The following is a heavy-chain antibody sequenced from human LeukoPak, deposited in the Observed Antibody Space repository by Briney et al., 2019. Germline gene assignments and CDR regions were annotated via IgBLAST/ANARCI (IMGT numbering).Heavy chain of an antibody. V-gene: IGHV4-34*01. Sequence: SETLSLTCAVYGGSFSGYYWSWIRQPPGKGLEWIGEINHSGSTNYNPSLKSRVTISVDTSKNQFSLKLSSVPAADTAVYYCARGFPTLGYCSGGSCYSLDYWGQGTLVTVSS. J-gene: IGHJ4*02. CDR3: ARGFPTLGYCSGGSCYSLDY. D-gene: IGHD2-15*01. CDR2: INHSGST. CDR1: GGSFSGYY.